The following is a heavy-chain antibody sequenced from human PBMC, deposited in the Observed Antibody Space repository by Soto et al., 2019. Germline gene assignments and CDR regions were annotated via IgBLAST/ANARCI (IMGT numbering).Heavy chain of an antibody. D-gene: IGHD1-20*01. CDR2: ISYDGSNK. CDR3: AREGRIAGGFDY. Sequence: QVQLVESGGGVVQPGRSLRLSCAASGFIFSSYAMHWVRQAPGKGLEWVAVISYDGSNKYYADSVKGRFTISRDNSKNTLCLQMNSLRAEDTAVYYCAREGRIAGGFDYWGQGTLVTVSS. J-gene: IGHJ4*02. CDR1: GFIFSSYA. V-gene: IGHV3-30-3*01.